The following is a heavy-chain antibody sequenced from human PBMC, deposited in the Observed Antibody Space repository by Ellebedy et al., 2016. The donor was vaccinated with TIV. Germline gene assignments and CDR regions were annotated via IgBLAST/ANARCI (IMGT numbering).Heavy chain of an antibody. Sequence: GESLKISCAVSGFTFSSYAMSWVRQAPGKGLEWVSAISGSGGSTYYADSVKGRFTISRDTSKNTLYLQMNSLRAEDTAVYYCAKDDGRELDAFDIWGQGTMVTVSS. CDR2: ISGSGGST. V-gene: IGHV3-23*01. CDR3: AKDDGRELDAFDI. J-gene: IGHJ3*02. CDR1: GFTFSSYA. D-gene: IGHD1-26*01.